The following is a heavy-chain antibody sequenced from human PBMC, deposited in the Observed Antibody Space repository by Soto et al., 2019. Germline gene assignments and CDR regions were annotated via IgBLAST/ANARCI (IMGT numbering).Heavy chain of an antibody. CDR2: SIPIFGTA. CDR3: ARPTTYSSSWYYYYYGMDV. Sequence: QVQLVQSGAEVKKPGSSVKVYCKASGGTFSSYAISWVRQAPGQGLEWMGGSIPIFGTANYAQKFHGRVTITADESTSTAYMELSSLRSDDTAVYYCARPTTYSSSWYYYYYGMDVWGQGTTVTVSS. CDR1: GGTFSSYA. J-gene: IGHJ6*02. V-gene: IGHV1-69*01. D-gene: IGHD6-13*01.